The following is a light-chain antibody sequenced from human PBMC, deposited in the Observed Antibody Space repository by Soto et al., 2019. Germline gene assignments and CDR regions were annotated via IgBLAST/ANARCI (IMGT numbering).Light chain of an antibody. J-gene: IGKJ1*01. V-gene: IGKV3-20*01. CDR3: QQYGSSPRT. Sequence: VLAQSPGTLSLCPGERATLSCRASQTVRNNYLAWYQQKTGQAPRLLIYAASRRATGIPDRFSGSGYGTDFNLTISRLETEDFAVYYCQQYGSSPRTFGQGTKVDIK. CDR1: QTVRNNY. CDR2: AAS.